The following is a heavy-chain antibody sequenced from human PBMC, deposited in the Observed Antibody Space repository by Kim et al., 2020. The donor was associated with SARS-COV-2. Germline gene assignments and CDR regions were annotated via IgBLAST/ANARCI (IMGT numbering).Heavy chain of an antibody. J-gene: IGHJ6*02. CDR3: ASPGAQWLATHYYYYGMDV. V-gene: IGHV1-69*13. CDR2: IIPIFGTA. Sequence: SVKVSCKASGGTFSSYAISWVRQAPGQGLEWMGGIIPIFGTANYAQKFQGRVTITADESTSTAYMELSSLRSEDTAVYYCASPGAQWLATHYYYYGMDVWGQGTTVTVSS. CDR1: GGTFSSYA. D-gene: IGHD6-19*01.